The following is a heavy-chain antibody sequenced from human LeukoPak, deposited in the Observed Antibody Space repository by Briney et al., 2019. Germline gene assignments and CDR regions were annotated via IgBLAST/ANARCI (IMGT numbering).Heavy chain of an antibody. J-gene: IGHJ6*03. CDR1: GFTFSSYW. CDR3: ARGEVYYYDSSGYYYYYYYMDV. CDR2: INSDGSST. Sequence: GGSLRLSCAASGFTFSSYWMHWVRQAPGRGLVWVSRINSDGSSTSYADSVKGRFTISRDNAKNTLYLQMNSLRAEDTAVYYCARGEVYYYDSSGYYYYYYYMDVWGKGTTVTVSS. D-gene: IGHD3-22*01. V-gene: IGHV3-74*01.